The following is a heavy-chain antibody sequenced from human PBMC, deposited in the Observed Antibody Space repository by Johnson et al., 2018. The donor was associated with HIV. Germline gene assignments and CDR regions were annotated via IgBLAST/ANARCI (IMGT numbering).Heavy chain of an antibody. J-gene: IGHJ3*02. D-gene: IGHD2-2*01. Sequence: QVQLVESGGDVVQPGRSLRLSCAASGFTFSSYGMHWVRQAPGKGLEWVTVISYDGSNKYYADSVKGRFAISRDNSKNTLYLQMNSLRAEDTAVYYCARSGYCTTSSCTDDAFDIWGQGTMVTVSS. CDR2: ISYDGSNK. CDR1: GFTFSSYG. V-gene: IGHV3-30*03. CDR3: ARSGYCTTSSCTDDAFDI.